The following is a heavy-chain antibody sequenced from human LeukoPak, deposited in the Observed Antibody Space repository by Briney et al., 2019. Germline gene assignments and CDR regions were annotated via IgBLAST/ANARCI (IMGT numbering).Heavy chain of an antibody. CDR1: GGSFSGYY. V-gene: IGHV4-34*01. D-gene: IGHD3-10*01. J-gene: IGHJ4*02. CDR3: ARHGSPWFGEHIDY. CDR2: INHSGST. Sequence: SETLSLTCAVYGGSFSGYYWSWIRQPPGKGLEWIGEINHSGSTNYNPSLKSRVTISVDTSKNQFSLKLSSVTAADTAVYYCARHGSPWFGEHIDYWGQGTLVTVSS.